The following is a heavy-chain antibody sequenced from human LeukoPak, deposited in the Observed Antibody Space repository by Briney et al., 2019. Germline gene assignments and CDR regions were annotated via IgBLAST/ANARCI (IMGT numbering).Heavy chain of an antibody. CDR2: INASGGST. D-gene: IGHD5-24*01. CDR3: ARVSGDRYTRIYSDY. CDR1: GYTFTRYY. J-gene: IGHJ4*02. V-gene: IGHV1-46*01. Sequence: ASVKVSCKASGYTFTRYYMHWVRQAPGQGLEWTGVINASGGSTSYAQKFQRRVTMTRDMSTSTVYIELSSLRSEDTAVYYCARVSGDRYTRIYSDYWGQGTLVTVSS.